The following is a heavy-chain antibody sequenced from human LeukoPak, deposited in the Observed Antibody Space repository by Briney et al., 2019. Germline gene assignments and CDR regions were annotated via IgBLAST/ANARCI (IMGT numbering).Heavy chain of an antibody. D-gene: IGHD5-18*01. V-gene: IGHV1-69*05. Sequence: ASVKVSCKASGGTFSSYAISWVRQAPGQGLEWMGGIIPIFGTANYAQKFQGRVTITTDESTSTAYMELSSLRSEDTAVYYCARDLGYSYGSRWFDPWCQGNLVTVSS. J-gene: IGHJ5*02. CDR3: ARDLGYSYGSRWFDP. CDR1: GGTFSSYA. CDR2: IIPIFGTA.